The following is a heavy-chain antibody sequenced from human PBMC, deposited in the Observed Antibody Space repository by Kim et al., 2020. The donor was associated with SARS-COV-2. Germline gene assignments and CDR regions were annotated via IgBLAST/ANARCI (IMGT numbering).Heavy chain of an antibody. CDR2: IA. D-gene: IGHD5-12*01. CDR3: AREMATTFAY. V-gene: IGHV1-69*04. J-gene: IGHJ4*02. Sequence: IADYAPKFQDRVTITADKSTSTSYMELSSLRSEDTAVYYCAREMATTFAYWGQGTLVTVSS.